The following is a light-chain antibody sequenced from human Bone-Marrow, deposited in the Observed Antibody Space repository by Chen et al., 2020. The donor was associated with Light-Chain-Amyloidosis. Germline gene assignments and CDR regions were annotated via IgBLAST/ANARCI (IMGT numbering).Light chain of an antibody. Sequence: DIQLTQSPSSLSSSVGDRVTITCRVGQDISTYVNWYQQKLGKAPKLLIYAASSLQSGVPSRFSGSGSGTDFTLTITSLQPEDFATYFCQQSFRIPYTFGQGTKLQIK. J-gene: IGKJ2*01. CDR3: QQSFRIPYT. CDR2: AAS. CDR1: QDISTY. V-gene: IGKV1-39*01.